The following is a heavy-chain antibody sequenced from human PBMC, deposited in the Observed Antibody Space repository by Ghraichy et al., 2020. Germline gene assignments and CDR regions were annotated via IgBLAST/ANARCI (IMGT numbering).Heavy chain of an antibody. Sequence: GESLNISCVVSGFTFSTYWMTWVRQAPGKGLEWVAYMNQDGSEIHYVDSVKGRFTISRENAKNSLHLQMNSLRAEDTAVYYCARDPSAGSTAWYYFDYLSQGNLVTVSS. CDR3: ARDPSAGSTAWYYFDY. CDR1: GFTFSTYW. D-gene: IGHD1-1*01. CDR2: MNQDGSEI. V-gene: IGHV3-7*03. J-gene: IGHJ4*02.